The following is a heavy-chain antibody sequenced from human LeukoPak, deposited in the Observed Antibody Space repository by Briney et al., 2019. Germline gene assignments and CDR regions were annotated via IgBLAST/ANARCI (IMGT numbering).Heavy chain of an antibody. J-gene: IGHJ4*02. CDR2: IIPIFGTA. Sequence: APVKVSCKASGGTFSSYAISWVRQAPGQGLEWMGGIIPIFGTANYAQKFQGRVTITADESTSTAYMELSSLRSEDTAVYYCARFLFREGQQLVPDYWGQGTLVTVSS. V-gene: IGHV1-69*13. D-gene: IGHD6-13*01. CDR1: GGTFSSYA. CDR3: ARFLFREGQQLVPDY.